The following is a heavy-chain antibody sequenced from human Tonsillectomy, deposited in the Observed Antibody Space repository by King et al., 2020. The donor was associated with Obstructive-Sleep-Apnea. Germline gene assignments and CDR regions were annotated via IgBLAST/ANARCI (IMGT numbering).Heavy chain of an antibody. J-gene: IGHJ3*02. CDR3: ARGYYYDSSGYWDAFDI. D-gene: IGHD3-22*01. CDR2: IKQDGSEK. Sequence: VQLVESGGGLVQPGGSLRLSCAASGFTFSSYWMSWVRQAPGKGLDWVANIKQDGSEKYYVDSVKGRFTISRDNAKNSLYLQMNSLRAEDTAVYYCARGYYYDSSGYWDAFDIWGQGTMVTVSS. CDR1: GFTFSSYW. V-gene: IGHV3-7*03.